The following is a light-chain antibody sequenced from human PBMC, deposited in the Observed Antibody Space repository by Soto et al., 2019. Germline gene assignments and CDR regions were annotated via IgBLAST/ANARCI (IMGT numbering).Light chain of an antibody. CDR1: HSVSSNY. Sequence: EMVLTQSPGTLSLSPGERATRSCRASHSVSSNYLAWYQQKPGQAPSLLIYDASSRATGIPDRFSGSGSGTDFTLTISRLEPEDFAMYYCQQYGSSAPITFGQGTRLEIE. CDR2: DAS. J-gene: IGKJ5*01. CDR3: QQYGSSAPIT. V-gene: IGKV3-20*01.